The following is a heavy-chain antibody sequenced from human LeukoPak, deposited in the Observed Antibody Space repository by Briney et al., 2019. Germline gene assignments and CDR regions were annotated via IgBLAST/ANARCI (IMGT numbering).Heavy chain of an antibody. D-gene: IGHD1-26*01. V-gene: IGHV3-48*03. Sequence: AGGSLRLSCAASGFLFRSYEMNWVRQAPGRGREWIAYISSSGTTIHYADSEKGRFTISRDDAKNSVYLQMDGLSDEDTAVYYCARDLRGRPTVGATGLYFDYWGQGTLVTVSS. CDR2: ISSSGTTI. CDR3: ARDLRGRPTVGATGLYFDY. CDR1: GFLFRSYE. J-gene: IGHJ4*02.